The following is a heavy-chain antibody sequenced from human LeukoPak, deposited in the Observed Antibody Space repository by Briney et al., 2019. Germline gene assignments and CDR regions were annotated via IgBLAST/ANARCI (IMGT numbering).Heavy chain of an antibody. V-gene: IGHV3-30*02. CDR2: IRLDGSNK. CDR1: EFSVGSNY. J-gene: IGHJ4*02. CDR3: AKPHFDY. Sequence: GGSLRLSCAASEFSVGSNYMTWVRQAPGKGLEWVAFIRLDGSNKYYADSVRGRFTISRDNSKNTLYLQMNSLRAEDTALYYCAKPHFDYWGQGTLVTVSS.